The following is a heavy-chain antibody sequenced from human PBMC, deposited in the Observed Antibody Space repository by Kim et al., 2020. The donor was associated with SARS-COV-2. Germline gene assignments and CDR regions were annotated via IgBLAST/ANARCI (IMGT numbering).Heavy chain of an antibody. CDR3: ARHRPIAAVYYYYGMDV. CDR2: INHSGST. V-gene: IGHV4-34*01. J-gene: IGHJ6*01. CDR1: GGSFSGYY. D-gene: IGHD6-25*01. Sequence: SETLSLTCAVYGGSFSGYYWSWIRQPPGKGLEWIGEINHSGSTNYNPSLKSRVTISVDTSKNQFSLKLSSVTAADTAVYYCARHRPIAAVYYYYGMDVWG.